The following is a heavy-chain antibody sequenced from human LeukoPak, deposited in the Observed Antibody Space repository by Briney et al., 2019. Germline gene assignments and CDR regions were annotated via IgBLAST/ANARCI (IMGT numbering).Heavy chain of an antibody. CDR1: GGFISSYY. J-gene: IGHJ4*02. CDR2: IYTSGST. D-gene: IGHD6-13*01. CDR3: ASGYSSSWEFDY. Sequence: SETLSLTCTVSGGFISSYYWSWIRQPAGKGLEWIGRIYTSGSTNYNPSLKSRVTMSVDTSKNQFSLKLSSVTAADTAVYYCASGYSSSWEFDYWGQGTLVTVSS. V-gene: IGHV4-4*07.